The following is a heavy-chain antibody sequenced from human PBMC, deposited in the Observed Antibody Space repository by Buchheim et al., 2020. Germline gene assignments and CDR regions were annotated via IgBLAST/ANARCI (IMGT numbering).Heavy chain of an antibody. D-gene: IGHD1-26*01. CDR2: IYYSGST. Sequence: QLQLQESGPGLVKPSETLSLPCTVSGGSISSSSYYWGWIRQPPGKGLEWIGSIYYSGSTYYNPSLKSRVTISVNPSKNQFSLKLSSVTAADTAVYYCARDVGYSGSYLQWFDPWGQGTL. V-gene: IGHV4-39*07. CDR3: ARDVGYSGSYLQWFDP. J-gene: IGHJ5*02. CDR1: GGSISSSSYY.